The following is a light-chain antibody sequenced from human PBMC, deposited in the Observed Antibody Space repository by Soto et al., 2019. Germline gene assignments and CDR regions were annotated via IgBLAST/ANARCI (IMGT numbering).Light chain of an antibody. CDR3: QQYHDWPRT. CDR2: HIS. J-gene: IGKJ1*01. CDR1: QSISSN. Sequence: EILMTQSPATLSVSPGDRATISCRASQSISSNLAWYQQKPGQGPRLLIYHISTRTTGTPATFSGSASGTECTLTISSLQSDDSAVYFCQQYHDWPRTFGQGTKVDI. V-gene: IGKV3D-15*01.